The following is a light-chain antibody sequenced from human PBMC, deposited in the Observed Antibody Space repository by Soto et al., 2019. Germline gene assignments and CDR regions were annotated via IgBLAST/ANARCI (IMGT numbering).Light chain of an antibody. V-gene: IGLV2-14*01. J-gene: IGLJ1*01. CDR2: EVS. CDR1: SSDVGGYDY. CDR3: SSYSISTAYL. Sequence: QSVPTQPASVSGSPGQSITISCTGTSSDVGGYDYVSWYQLHPGKAPKLMVFEVSNRPSGVSYRFSGSKSGNTASLTISGLQAEDEADYFCSSYSISTAYLFGTGTKATVL.